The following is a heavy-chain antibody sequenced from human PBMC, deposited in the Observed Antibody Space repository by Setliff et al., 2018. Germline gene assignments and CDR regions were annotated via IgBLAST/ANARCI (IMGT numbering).Heavy chain of an antibody. CDR2: ISPYNGHT. Sequence: ASVKVSCKTSGYLLTSYGLTWVRQAPGQGLDWLGWISPYNGHTNYAQNLQGRVTMTTDTSTNTAYMEMRGLRSDDTAVYYCARSYDSGFYHQRDAYDIWGQGTMVTVSS. CDR3: ARSYDSGFYHQRDAYDI. CDR1: GYLLTSYG. D-gene: IGHD3-22*01. V-gene: IGHV1-18*01. J-gene: IGHJ3*02.